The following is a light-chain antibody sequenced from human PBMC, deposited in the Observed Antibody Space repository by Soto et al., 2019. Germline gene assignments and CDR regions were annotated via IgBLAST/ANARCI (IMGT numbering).Light chain of an antibody. Sequence: QSALTQPASVSGSPGQSITISCTGTTSDVGGYNFVSWYQQHPGKAPKLMIYKVNNRPSGVSNRFSGSKSGSTASLTISGLQAEDEADYYCISYTSRSTWVFGGGTKVTVL. J-gene: IGLJ3*02. CDR2: KVN. CDR3: ISYTSRSTWV. CDR1: TSDVGGYNF. V-gene: IGLV2-14*01.